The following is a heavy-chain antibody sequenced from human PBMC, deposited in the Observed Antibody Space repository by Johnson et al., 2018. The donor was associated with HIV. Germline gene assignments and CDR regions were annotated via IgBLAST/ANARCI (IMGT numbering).Heavy chain of an antibody. CDR1: GFIFDDYA. J-gene: IGHJ3*02. V-gene: IGHV3-9*01. CDR3: ARARWYLGGGSCCAFDI. D-gene: IGHD2-15*01. Sequence: VQLVESGGGLVQPGRSLRLSCAASGFIFDDYAMHWVRQAPGKGLEWVSGISWNSGSVAYADSVKGRFTISRDNAKKSLYLQMNSLRAEDTAVYYCARARWYLGGGSCCAFDIWGQGTMVTVSS. CDR2: ISWNSGSV.